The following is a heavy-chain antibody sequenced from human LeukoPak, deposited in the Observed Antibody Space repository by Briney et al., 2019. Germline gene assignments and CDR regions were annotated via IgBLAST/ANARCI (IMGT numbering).Heavy chain of an antibody. D-gene: IGHD5-18*01. V-gene: IGHV3-48*03. CDR2: ISNSGTAI. Sequence: PGGSLRLSCAASGFTFSSYEMNWVRQAPGKGLEWVSYISNSGTAIHYADSVKGRFTISRDNAKSSLYLQMNSLRAEDTAVYYCARAGYSMDTEYFQHWGQGTLVTVSS. CDR3: ARAGYSMDTEYFQH. J-gene: IGHJ1*01. CDR1: GFTFSSYE.